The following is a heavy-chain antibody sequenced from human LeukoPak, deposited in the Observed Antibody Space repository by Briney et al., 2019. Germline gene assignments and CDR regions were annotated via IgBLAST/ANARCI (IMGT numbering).Heavy chain of an antibody. CDR1: GYTFTTYD. V-gene: IGHV1-8*03. CDR2: MNPNSGNT. Sequence: ASVKVSCKASGYTFTTYDINWVRQATGQGLEWMGWMNPNSGNTGYAQKFQGRVTITRNTSISTAYMELSSLRSEDTAVYYCATYFIVQHSSSSWKYFQHWGQGTLVTVSS. J-gene: IGHJ1*01. CDR3: ATYFIVQHSSSSWKYFQH. D-gene: IGHD6-13*01.